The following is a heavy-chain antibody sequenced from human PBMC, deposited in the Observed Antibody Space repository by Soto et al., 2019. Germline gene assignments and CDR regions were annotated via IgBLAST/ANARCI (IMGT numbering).Heavy chain of an antibody. J-gene: IGHJ5*02. Sequence: QVQLVQSGGEVKRPGASVKVSCKTSGYTFSNYGITWVRQAPGQPLEWLGWSSLYSDGTTYAQKFQGRVSMTTDTSTTTTYMELRSLRSDDTAVYYCSRVVPGAEAWFGPWGQGTLVTVSS. CDR1: GYTFSNYG. CDR2: SSLYSDGT. D-gene: IGHD2-2*01. V-gene: IGHV1-18*01. CDR3: SRVVPGAEAWFGP.